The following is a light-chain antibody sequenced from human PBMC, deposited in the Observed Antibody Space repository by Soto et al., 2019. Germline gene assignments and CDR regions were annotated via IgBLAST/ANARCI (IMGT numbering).Light chain of an antibody. CDR3: SSYTSSSIDYV. V-gene: IGLV2-14*01. CDR1: SSDVGGYNY. CDR2: EVS. Sequence: QPVLTQPASVSGSPGQSITISCTGTSSDVGGYNYVSWHQQHPGKAPKLMIYEVSNRPSGVSNRFSGSKSGNTASLTISGLQAEDEADYYCSSYTSSSIDYVFGTGTKLTVL. J-gene: IGLJ1*01.